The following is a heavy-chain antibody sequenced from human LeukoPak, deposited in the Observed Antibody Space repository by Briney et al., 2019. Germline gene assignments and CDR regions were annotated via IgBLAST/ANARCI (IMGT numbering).Heavy chain of an antibody. Sequence: GGSLRLSCAASGFTFSSYSMNWVRQAPGKGLEWVSSISSSSSYIYYADSVKGRLTISRDNAKNSLYLQMNSLRAEDTAVYYCASGKYGSGTGDYWGQGTLVTVSS. D-gene: IGHD1-1*01. J-gene: IGHJ4*02. CDR1: GFTFSSYS. CDR3: ASGKYGSGTGDY. V-gene: IGHV3-21*01. CDR2: ISSSSSYI.